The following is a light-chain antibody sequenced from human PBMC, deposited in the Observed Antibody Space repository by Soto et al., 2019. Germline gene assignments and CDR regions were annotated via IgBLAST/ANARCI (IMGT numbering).Light chain of an antibody. Sequence: DIQMTQSPSTLSASVGDRVAITCRASQSISNWLAWYKQKPRKAPKLLISEASSLKSGVPSRVSGSGSETEFTLTITSLQPDDFATYYCQQYHNYPLTFGQGTKVDIK. CDR1: QSISNW. CDR2: EAS. V-gene: IGKV1-5*01. CDR3: QQYHNYPLT. J-gene: IGKJ1*01.